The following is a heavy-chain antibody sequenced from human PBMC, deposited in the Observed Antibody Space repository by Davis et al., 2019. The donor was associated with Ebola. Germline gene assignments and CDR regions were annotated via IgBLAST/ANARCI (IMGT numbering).Heavy chain of an antibody. D-gene: IGHD6-19*01. CDR1: GFTFDDYA. Sequence: SLKISCAASGFTFDDYAMHWVRQAPGKGLEWVSGISWNSGSIGYADSVKGRFTISRDNAKNSLYLQMNSLRAEDTALYYCARVSAVAGLYWGQGTLVTVSS. V-gene: IGHV3-9*01. J-gene: IGHJ4*02. CDR3: ARVSAVAGLY. CDR2: ISWNSGSI.